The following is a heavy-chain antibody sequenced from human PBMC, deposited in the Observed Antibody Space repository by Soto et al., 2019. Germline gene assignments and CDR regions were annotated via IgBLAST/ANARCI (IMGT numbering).Heavy chain of an antibody. Sequence: PSETLSLTCAVYGGSFSGYYWSWIRQPPGKGLEWIGEINHSGSTNYNPSLKSRVTISVDTSKNQFSLKLSSVTAADTAVYYCARGLSRDYGYYVCWFDPWGQGTLVTVSS. V-gene: IGHV4-34*01. CDR1: GGSFSGYY. CDR3: ARGLSRDYGYYVCWFDP. D-gene: IGHD4-17*01. J-gene: IGHJ5*02. CDR2: INHSGST.